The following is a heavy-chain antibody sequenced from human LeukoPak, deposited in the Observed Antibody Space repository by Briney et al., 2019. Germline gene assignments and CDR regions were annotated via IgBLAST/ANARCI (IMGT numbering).Heavy chain of an antibody. J-gene: IGHJ4*02. D-gene: IGHD3-22*01. Sequence: GGSLRLSCAASGFTFDDYAMHWVRQAPGKGLEWVSAISWNNNKIGYADSVKGRFTISRDNAKNSLYLQMNSLRAEDTALYYCAKGMFHDSSGYYSQPFDYWGQGTLVTVSS. CDR3: AKGMFHDSSGYYSQPFDY. CDR2: ISWNNNKI. CDR1: GFTFDDYA. V-gene: IGHV3-9*01.